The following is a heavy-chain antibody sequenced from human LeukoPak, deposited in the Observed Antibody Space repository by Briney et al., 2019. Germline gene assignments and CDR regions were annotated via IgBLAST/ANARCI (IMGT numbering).Heavy chain of an antibody. Sequence: GGSLRLSCAASGFTFSSYAMSWVRQAPGKGLEWAANIKQDGSEKYYVDSVKGRFTISRDNAKNSVYLQMNSLRAEDTAVYYCATKFIVAAGYFEYWSQGTLVTVSS. J-gene: IGHJ4*02. D-gene: IGHD6-13*01. CDR3: ATKFIVAAGYFEY. V-gene: IGHV3-7*01. CDR2: IKQDGSEK. CDR1: GFTFSSYA.